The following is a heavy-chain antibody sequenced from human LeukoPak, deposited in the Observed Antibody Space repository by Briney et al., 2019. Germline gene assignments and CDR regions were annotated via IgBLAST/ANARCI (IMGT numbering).Heavy chain of an antibody. CDR1: GFPFSSYW. CDR2: IKQDGSEK. CDR3: AELGITMIGGV. J-gene: IGHJ6*04. Sequence: GGSLRLSCAASGFPFSSYWMRWVRQAPGKGLEWVANIKQDGSEKYCVDSVKGRFTISRDNAKNSLYLQMNSLRAEDTAVYYCAELGITMIGGVWGKGTTVTISS. V-gene: IGHV3-7*01. D-gene: IGHD3-10*02.